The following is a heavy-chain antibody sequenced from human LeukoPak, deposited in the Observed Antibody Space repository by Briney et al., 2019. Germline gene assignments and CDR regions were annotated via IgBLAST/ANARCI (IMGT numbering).Heavy chain of an antibody. CDR1: GFTFSSYG. CDR2: IRYDGSNK. D-gene: IGHD3-22*01. J-gene: IGHJ4*02. Sequence: GGSLRLSCAASGFTFSSYGMHWVRQAPGKGLEWVAFIRYDGSNKYYADSVKGRFTISRDNSKNTLYLQMNSLRAEDTAVYYCAKDRILSSYDSSGYLDYWGQGTLVTVSS. CDR3: AKDRILSSYDSSGYLDY. V-gene: IGHV3-30*02.